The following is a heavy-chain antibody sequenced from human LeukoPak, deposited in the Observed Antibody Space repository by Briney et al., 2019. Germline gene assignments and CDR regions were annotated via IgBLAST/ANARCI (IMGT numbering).Heavy chain of an antibody. J-gene: IGHJ4*02. CDR2: IYPGDSDT. D-gene: IGHD3-16*01. V-gene: IGHV5-51*01. CDR1: GYSFTSYW. Sequence: GESLKISCKGSGYSFTSYWIGWVRQMPGEGLDWMGIIYPGDSDTRYSPSFQGQVTISADKSISTAYLHWSGLKASDTAMYFCATSLGPTYYFDHWGQGTLVTVSS. CDR3: ATSLGPTYYFDH.